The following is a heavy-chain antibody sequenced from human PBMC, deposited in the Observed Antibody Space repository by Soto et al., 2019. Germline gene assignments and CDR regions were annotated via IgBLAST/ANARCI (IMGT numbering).Heavy chain of an antibody. D-gene: IGHD3-10*01. CDR3: ARVRVIRGVIPSHFGL. CDR1: GGTFNSYG. J-gene: IGHJ4*02. Sequence: QAHLAQSGAEVKKPGSSVTVSCKASGGTFNSYGISWVRQAPGQGLDWMGVIIPLYGTVNYAQKFQGRVSITADKSTSTAYMYLNSLRADDTAVYYCARVRVIRGVIPSHFGLWGQGTQVTVSS. V-gene: IGHV1-69*06. CDR2: IIPLYGTV.